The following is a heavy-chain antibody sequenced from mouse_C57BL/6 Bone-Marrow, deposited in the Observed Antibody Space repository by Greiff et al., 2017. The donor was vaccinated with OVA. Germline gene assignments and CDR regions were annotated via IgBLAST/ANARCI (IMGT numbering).Heavy chain of an antibody. CDR1: GFNIKDYY. D-gene: IGHD2-3*01. CDR3: ARGGDGSVFAY. CDR2: IDPEDGGT. Sequence: EVQLQQSGAELVKPGASVKLSCTASGFNIKDYYMHWVKQRTEQGLEWIGRIDPEDGGTKYAPKFQGKATITADTSSNTAYLQLSSLTSEDTAVYYCARGGDGSVFAYWGQGTLVTVSA. J-gene: IGHJ3*01. V-gene: IGHV14-2*01.